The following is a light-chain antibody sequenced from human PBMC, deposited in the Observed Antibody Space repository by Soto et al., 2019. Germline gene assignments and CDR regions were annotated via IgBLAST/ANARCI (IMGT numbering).Light chain of an antibody. Sequence: DIQMTQSPSSLSASVGDRVTITCRASQSISSYLNWYQQKPGKSPKLLIYAASSLQSGVPARFSGSESGTEFTLTISSLQPEDCATYYWQQTYSTPGTFGPGTKVDIK. V-gene: IGKV1-39*01. CDR3: QQTYSTPGT. CDR1: QSISSY. J-gene: IGKJ3*01. CDR2: AAS.